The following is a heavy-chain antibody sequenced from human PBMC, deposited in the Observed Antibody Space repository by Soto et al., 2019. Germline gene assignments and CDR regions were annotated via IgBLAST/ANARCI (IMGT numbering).Heavy chain of an antibody. CDR1: GYTFTSYD. J-gene: IGHJ4*02. CDR2: MNPNSGNT. V-gene: IGHV1-8*01. CDR3: ARATRAITMIVVVQTRYYFDY. D-gene: IGHD3-22*01. Sequence: ASVKVSCKASGYTFTSYDINWVRQATGQGLEWMGWMNPNSGNTGYAQKFQGRVTMTRNTSISTAYMELSSLRSEDTAVYYCARATRAITMIVVVQTRYYFDYWGQGTLVTVSS.